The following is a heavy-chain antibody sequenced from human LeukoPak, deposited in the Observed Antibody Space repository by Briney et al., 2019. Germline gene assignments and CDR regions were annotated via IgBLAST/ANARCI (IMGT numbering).Heavy chain of an antibody. Sequence: ASVKVSCKASGYTFTSYYMHWVRQAPGQGLEWMGIINPSGGSTSYAQKFQGRVTMTRDTSASTVYMELSSLRSEDTAVYYCAKALGPDPVIRYFDWLSLTEPDYWGQGTLVTVSS. J-gene: IGHJ4*02. CDR1: GYTFTSYY. V-gene: IGHV1-46*01. D-gene: IGHD3-9*01. CDR2: INPSGGST. CDR3: AKALGPDPVIRYFDWLSLTEPDY.